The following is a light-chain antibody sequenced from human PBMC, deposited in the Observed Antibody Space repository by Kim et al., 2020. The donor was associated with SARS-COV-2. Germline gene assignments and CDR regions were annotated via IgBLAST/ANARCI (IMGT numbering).Light chain of an antibody. CDR3: QAWDSSIVV. V-gene: IGLV3-1*01. CDR2: QDS. J-gene: IGLJ2*01. Sequence: SYELTQPPSVSVSPGQTASITCSGNRLGSKYSFWYQQKPGHSPVLVIYQDSKRPSGIPERFSGSNSGNTATLTISGTQATDEADYYCQAWDSSIVVFGGGTQLTVL. CDR1: RLGSKY.